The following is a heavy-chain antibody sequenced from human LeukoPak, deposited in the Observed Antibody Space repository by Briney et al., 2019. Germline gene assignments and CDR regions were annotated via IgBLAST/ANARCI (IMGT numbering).Heavy chain of an antibody. J-gene: IGHJ6*02. CDR3: AKALHESVYSYYYYYYGMDV. CDR2: ISGSGGST. Sequence: PGGSLRLSCAASGFTLSSYAMRWVRQAPGKGLEWVSAISGSGGSTYYADSVKGRFTISRDNSKNTLYLQMNSLRAEDTAVYYCAKALHESVYSYYYYYYGMDVWGQGTTVTVSS. V-gene: IGHV3-23*01. D-gene: IGHD3-3*01. CDR1: GFTLSSYA.